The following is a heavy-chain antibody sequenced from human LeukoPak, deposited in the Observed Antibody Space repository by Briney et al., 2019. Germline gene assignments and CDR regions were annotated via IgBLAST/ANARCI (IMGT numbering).Heavy chain of an antibody. Sequence: SETLSLTCAVYGGSFSGYYWSWIRQPPGKGLEWIGEINHSGSTNYNPSLKSRVTISVDTSKNQSSLKLSSVTAADTAVYYCASLSDAFDIWGQGTMVTVSS. CDR3: ASLSDAFDI. V-gene: IGHV4-34*01. CDR2: INHSGST. CDR1: GGSFSGYY. J-gene: IGHJ3*02.